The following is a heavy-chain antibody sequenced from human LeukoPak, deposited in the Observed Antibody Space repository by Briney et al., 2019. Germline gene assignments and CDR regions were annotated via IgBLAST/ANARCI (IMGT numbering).Heavy chain of an antibody. J-gene: IGHJ3*02. CDR1: GGTFSSYA. V-gene: IGHV1-69*05. CDR2: IIPIFGTA. D-gene: IGHD3-22*01. Sequence: SLKVSCKASGGTFSSYAISWVRQAPGQGLEWMGGIIPIFGTANYAQKFQGRVTITTDESTSTAYMELSSLRSEDTAVYYCARGLDYYDSSGYGNDAFDIWGQGTMVTVSS. CDR3: ARGLDYYDSSGYGNDAFDI.